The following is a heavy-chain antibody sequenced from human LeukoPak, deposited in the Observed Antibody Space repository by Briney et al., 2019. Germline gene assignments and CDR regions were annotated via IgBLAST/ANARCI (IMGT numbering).Heavy chain of an antibody. V-gene: IGHV4-61*01. CDR1: GGSVSRGSYY. CDR2: TYYSGSS. D-gene: IGHD2-2*02. CDR3: ASLYCSRTSCYMDP. J-gene: IGHJ5*02. Sequence: SENLSLTCTVSGGSVSRGSYYWSWIRQPPGKGLEWIGYTYYSGSSNYNPSLKSRVTISLDTSKNQFSLNLKSVTAADTAVFYCASLYCSRTSCYMDPWGQGTLVIVSS.